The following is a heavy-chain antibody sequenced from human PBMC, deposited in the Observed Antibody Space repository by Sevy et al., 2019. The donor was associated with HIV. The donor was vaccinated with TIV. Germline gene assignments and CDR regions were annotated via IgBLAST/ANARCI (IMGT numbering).Heavy chain of an antibody. J-gene: IGHJ4*02. CDR2: IKSKIDGETT. V-gene: IGHV3-15*01. CDR3: VTAPGYYDSAPFDY. Sequence: GGSLRLSCAVSGLTFNNAWMNWVRQAPGTGLQWVGLIKSKIDGETTDYAAPVKGRFTSRDDSKNTVYLQMNSLKIDDTAVYYCVTAPGYYDSAPFDYWGPGTLVTVSS. D-gene: IGHD3-22*01. CDR1: GLTFNNAW.